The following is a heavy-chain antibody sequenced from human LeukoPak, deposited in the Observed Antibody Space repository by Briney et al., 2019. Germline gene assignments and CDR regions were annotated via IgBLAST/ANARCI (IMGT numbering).Heavy chain of an antibody. CDR2: IYTSGST. D-gene: IGHD3-10*01. CDR1: GGSISSYY. CDR3: AREILVQGINWFDP. V-gene: IGHV4-4*07. Sequence: SETLSLTCTVSGGSISSYYWSWIRQPAGKGLEWIGRIYTSGSTNYNPSLKSRVTMSVDTSKNQFSLKLSSATAADTAVYYCAREILVQGINWFDPWGQGTLVTVSS. J-gene: IGHJ5*02.